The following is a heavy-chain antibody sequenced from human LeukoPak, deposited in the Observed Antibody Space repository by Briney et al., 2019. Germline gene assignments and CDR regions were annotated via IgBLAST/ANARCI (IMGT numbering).Heavy chain of an antibody. D-gene: IGHD1-26*01. V-gene: IGHV3-53*01. CDR2: IYSGGST. J-gene: IGHJ1*01. CDR1: GFTVSSNY. CDR3: ARMGGSFQLEYFQH. Sequence: GGSLRLSCAASGFTVSSNYMSWVRQAPGKGLEWVSVIYSGGSTYYADSVKGRFTISRDNSKNKLYLQMNSLRAEDTAVYYCARMGGSFQLEYFQHWGQGTLVTVSS.